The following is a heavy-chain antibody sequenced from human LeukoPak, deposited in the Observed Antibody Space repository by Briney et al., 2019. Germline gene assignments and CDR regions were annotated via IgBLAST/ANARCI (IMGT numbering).Heavy chain of an antibody. CDR1: GFTFSDYY. V-gene: IGHV3-11*01. J-gene: IGHJ6*02. CDR3: ARDAKWNYYYYGMDV. CDR2: ISSSGSTI. Sequence: GGSLRLSCAASGFTFSDYYMSWIRQAPGKGLEWVSCISSSGSTIYYADSVKGRFTISRDNAKNSLYLQMNSLRAEDTAVYHCARDAKWNYYYYGMDVWGQGTTVTVSS. D-gene: IGHD1-26*01.